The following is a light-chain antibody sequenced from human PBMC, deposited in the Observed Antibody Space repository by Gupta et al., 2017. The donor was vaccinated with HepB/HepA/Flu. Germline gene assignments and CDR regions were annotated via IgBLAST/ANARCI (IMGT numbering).Light chain of an antibody. CDR2: KDS. V-gene: IGLV3-1*01. Sequence: SYELPQPPSVSVSPGQTASITCSGDKLGDKYACWYQQKPGQSPVLVIYKDSKRPAGIPELSSCSDSTTTATLTMHGTQAVDEDDYYCQAWNSSTVVFGGGTKLTVL. CDR3: QAWNSSTVV. J-gene: IGLJ2*01. CDR1: KLGDKY.